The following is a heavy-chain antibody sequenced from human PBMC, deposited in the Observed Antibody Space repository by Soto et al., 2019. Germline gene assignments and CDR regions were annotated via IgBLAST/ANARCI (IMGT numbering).Heavy chain of an antibody. V-gene: IGHV3-66*01. J-gene: IGHJ6*03. CDR2: IYSGGST. CDR1: GFTVSSNY. Sequence: GGSLRLSCAASGFTVSSNYMSWVRQAPGKGLEWVSVIYSGGSTYYADSVKGRFTISRDNSKNTLYLQMNSLRAEDTAVYYCASSAHYYYYYMDVWGKGTTVTVSS. CDR3: ASSAHYYYYYMDV.